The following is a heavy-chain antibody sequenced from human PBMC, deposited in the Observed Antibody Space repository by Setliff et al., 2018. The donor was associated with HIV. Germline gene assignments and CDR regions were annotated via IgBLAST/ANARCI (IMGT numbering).Heavy chain of an antibody. CDR1: GGAISSNKW. J-gene: IGHJ3*02. Sequence: PSETLSLTCTVSGGAISSNKWWSWVRQSPGKGLEWIGEISHSGTANYNASLKSRVTMSIDKSTDQFSLKMRSVTAADTAVYYCARATRRNDAFDIWGQGTMGTVS. CDR3: ARATRRNDAFDI. D-gene: IGHD1-1*01. V-gene: IGHV4-4*02. CDR2: ISHSGTA.